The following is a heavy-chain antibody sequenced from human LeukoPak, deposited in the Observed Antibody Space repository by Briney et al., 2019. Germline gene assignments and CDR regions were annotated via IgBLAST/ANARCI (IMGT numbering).Heavy chain of an antibody. Sequence: GGSLRLSCAASGFTFNADTMNWVRQAPGKGLEWLSSIDSSSGSKFYADSVRGRFTISRDNAKKSLYLQMNSLRADDSAEYYCVRGDRRDFWGQGTLVIVSS. CDR2: IDSSSGSK. CDR1: GFTFNADT. V-gene: IGHV3-21*01. J-gene: IGHJ4*02. CDR3: VRGDRRDF. D-gene: IGHD2-21*02.